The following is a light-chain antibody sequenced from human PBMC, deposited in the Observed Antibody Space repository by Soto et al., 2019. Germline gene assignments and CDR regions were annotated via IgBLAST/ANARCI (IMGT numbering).Light chain of an antibody. CDR2: GDS. CDR1: QTISSW. CDR3: LQDINYPWT. J-gene: IGKJ1*01. Sequence: DIQMTQSPSTMSGCVGDRVNXTCXASQTISSWLAWYQQKTGKPPKVXIYGDSNLQSGVPQRLSGSGSGTDLNLAISRLQPEDSATYYCLQDINYPWTCGQGTKVDIK. V-gene: IGKV1-5*01.